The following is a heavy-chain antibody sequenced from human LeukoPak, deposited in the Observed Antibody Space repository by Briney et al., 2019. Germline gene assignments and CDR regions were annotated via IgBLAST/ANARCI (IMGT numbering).Heavy chain of an antibody. CDR3: ARGVAARLKYYYYYYYMDV. V-gene: IGHV4-34*01. CDR2: INHSGST. Sequence: KPSETLSLTCAVYGGSFSGYYWSWIRQPPGQGLEWIGEINHSGSTNYNPSLKSRVTISVDTSKNQFSLKLSSVTAADTAVYYCARGVAARLKYYYYYYYMDVWGKGTTVTVSS. CDR1: GGSFSGYY. J-gene: IGHJ6*03. D-gene: IGHD6-6*01.